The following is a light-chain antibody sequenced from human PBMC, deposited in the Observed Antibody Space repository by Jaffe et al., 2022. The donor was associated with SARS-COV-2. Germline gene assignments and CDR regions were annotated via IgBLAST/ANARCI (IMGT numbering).Light chain of an antibody. V-gene: IGKV1-5*03. J-gene: IGKJ4*01. CDR3: QQYNIFPLT. Sequence: DIQMTQSPSTLSASVGDRVTITCRASQSISPWLAWYQQKAGKAPKLLIHKASSLESGVPSRFTGSGSGTEFTLTISSLQPDDFATYYCQQYNIFPLTFGGGTKVEIE. CDR2: KAS. CDR1: QSISPW.